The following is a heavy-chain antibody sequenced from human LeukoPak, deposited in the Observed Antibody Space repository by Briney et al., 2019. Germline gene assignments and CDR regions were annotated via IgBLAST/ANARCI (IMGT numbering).Heavy chain of an antibody. CDR1: GYTFTSYG. J-gene: IGHJ4*02. CDR2: ISAYNGNT. V-gene: IGHV1-18*01. D-gene: IGHD6-13*01. Sequence: ASVKVSCKASGYTFTSYGISWVRQAPGQGLEWMGWISAYNGNTNYAQKLQGRVTMTTDTSTSTAYMELGSLRSDDTAVYYCARDISRSIAAAGKLGYWGQGTLVTVSS. CDR3: ARDISRSIAAAGKLGY.